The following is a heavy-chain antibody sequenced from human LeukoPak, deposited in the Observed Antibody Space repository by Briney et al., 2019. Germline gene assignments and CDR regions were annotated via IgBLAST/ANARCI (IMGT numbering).Heavy chain of an antibody. D-gene: IGHD6-13*01. J-gene: IGHJ4*02. V-gene: IGHV4-39*07. CDR1: GGSISSSSYY. CDR3: ARRTTLQAAAVPLYFDY. CDR2: IYYSGST. Sequence: SETLSLTCTVSGGSISSSSYYWGWIRQPPGKGLEWIGSIYYSGSTYYNPSLKSRVTISVDTSKNQFSLKLSSVTAADTAVYYCARRTTLQAAAVPLYFDYWGQGTLVTVSS.